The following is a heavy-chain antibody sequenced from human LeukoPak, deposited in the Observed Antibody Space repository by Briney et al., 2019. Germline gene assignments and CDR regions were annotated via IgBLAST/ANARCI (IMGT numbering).Heavy chain of an antibody. V-gene: IGHV4-4*07. J-gene: IGHJ6*03. Sequence: PSETLSLTCTVSGGSISSYYWSWIRQPAGKGLEWIGRIYTSGSTNYNPSLKSRVTISVDTSKNQFSLKLSSVTAADTAVYYCAREVASIQGYYYMDVWGKGTTVIVSS. D-gene: IGHD6-19*01. CDR3: AREVASIQGYYYMDV. CDR2: IYTSGST. CDR1: GGSISSYY.